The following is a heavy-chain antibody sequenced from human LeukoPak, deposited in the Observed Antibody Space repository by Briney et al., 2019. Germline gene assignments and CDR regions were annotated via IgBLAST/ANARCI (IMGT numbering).Heavy chain of an antibody. CDR3: ARAAAGRVKAFDI. CDR1: GYTFTGYY. Sequence: ASVKVSCKASGYTFTGYYMHWVRQAPGQGLEWMGWINPNSDGTNYAQKFQGWVTMTRDTSISTAYMELSRLKSDDTAIYYCARAAAGRVKAFDIWGQGTMVTVSS. D-gene: IGHD6-13*01. V-gene: IGHV1-2*04. CDR2: INPNSDGT. J-gene: IGHJ3*02.